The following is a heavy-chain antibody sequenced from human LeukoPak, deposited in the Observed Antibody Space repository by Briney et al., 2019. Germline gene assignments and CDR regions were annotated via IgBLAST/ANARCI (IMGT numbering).Heavy chain of an antibody. Sequence: SQTLSLTCTVSGGSISTGDYYWSWIRQPPGKGLEWIGYIYYSGSTYYNPSLKSRVTISVDTSKNQFSLKLSSVTAADTAVYYCARGVRFLDFDYWGQGTLVTVSS. D-gene: IGHD3-3*01. CDR3: ARGVRFLDFDY. V-gene: IGHV4-30-4*01. CDR1: GGSISTGDYY. CDR2: IYYSGST. J-gene: IGHJ4*02.